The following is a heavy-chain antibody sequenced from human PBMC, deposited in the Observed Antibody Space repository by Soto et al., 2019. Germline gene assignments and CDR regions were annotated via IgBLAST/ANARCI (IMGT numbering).Heavy chain of an antibody. J-gene: IGHJ6*02. D-gene: IGHD3-3*01. CDR3: ARVGYYSGGTTYQYYGLDV. V-gene: IGHV1-2*02. Sequence: ASVKVSCEAGGYTFSGYYRHWVRQAPGQGLEGMGWIKPNSGGTNYAQKFQGRVTMTRDTSISTAHMALSSLRSEHTAVYYCARVGYYSGGTTYQYYGLDVSGQGNTVT. CDR1: GYTFSGYY. CDR2: IKPNSGGT.